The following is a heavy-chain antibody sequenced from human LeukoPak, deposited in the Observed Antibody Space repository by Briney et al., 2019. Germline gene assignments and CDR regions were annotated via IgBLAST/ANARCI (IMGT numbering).Heavy chain of an antibody. D-gene: IGHD6-19*01. CDR3: ANRIAVAGTIDP. J-gene: IGHJ5*02. Sequence: SETLSLTCAVYGGSFSGYYWSWIRQPPGKGLEWIGEINHSGSTSYNPSLKSRVTISVDTSKNQFSLKLSSVTAADTAVYYCANRIAVAGTIDPWGQGTLVTVSS. CDR2: INHSGST. CDR1: GGSFSGYY. V-gene: IGHV4-34*01.